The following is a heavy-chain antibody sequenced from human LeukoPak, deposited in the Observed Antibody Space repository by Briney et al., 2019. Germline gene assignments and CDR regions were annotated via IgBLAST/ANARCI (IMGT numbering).Heavy chain of an antibody. Sequence: SETLSLTCTVSGGSISSGGYYWSWIRQHPGKGLEWIGYIYYSGSTYYNPSLKSRVTISVDTSKNQFSLKLSSATAADTAVYYCARGHGTMVRGVIVSAWYFDLWGRGTLVTVSS. D-gene: IGHD3-10*01. V-gene: IGHV4-31*03. CDR1: GGSISSGGYY. CDR2: IYYSGST. CDR3: ARGHGTMVRGVIVSAWYFDL. J-gene: IGHJ2*01.